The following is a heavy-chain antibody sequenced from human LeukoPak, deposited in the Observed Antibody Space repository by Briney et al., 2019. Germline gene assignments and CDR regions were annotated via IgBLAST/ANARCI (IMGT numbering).Heavy chain of an antibody. D-gene: IGHD1-26*01. CDR1: GFRLSSDY. J-gene: IGHJ4*02. Sequence: GGSLGLSCAASGFRLSSDYMSWVRQAPGKGLEWVSFVYNGDTYYADSTKGRFTISSDNSKNTLYLQMDNLRAEDTAVYYCSTAPAWDLLYYNWGQGTLVTVSS. CDR2: VYNGDT. CDR3: STAPAWDLLYYN. V-gene: IGHV3-53*01.